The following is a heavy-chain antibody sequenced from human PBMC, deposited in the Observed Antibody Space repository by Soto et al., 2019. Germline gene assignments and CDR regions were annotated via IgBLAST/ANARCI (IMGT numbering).Heavy chain of an antibody. V-gene: IGHV1-69*13. Sequence: SVKVSCKASGGTFSSYAISWVRQAPGQGLEWMGGIIPIFGTANYAQKFQGRVTITADESTSTAYMELSSLRSEDTAVYYCARAGVYYDSTDAFEIWGQGTMVTVSS. J-gene: IGHJ3*02. D-gene: IGHD3-22*01. CDR1: GGTFSSYA. CDR2: IIPIFGTA. CDR3: ARAGVYYDSTDAFEI.